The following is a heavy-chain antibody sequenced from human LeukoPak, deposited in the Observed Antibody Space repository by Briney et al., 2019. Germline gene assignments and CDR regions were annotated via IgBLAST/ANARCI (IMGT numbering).Heavy chain of an antibody. CDR2: IYPGDSDT. D-gene: IGHD5-24*01. J-gene: IGHJ4*02. CDR1: GYRFTSYW. CDR3: ARQDGYAYSIDY. V-gene: IGHV5-51*01. Sequence: GESLKISCKGSGYRFTSYWVAWVRQMPGKGLEWMGVIYPGDSDTRYSPPFQGQVTISADESISTAYLQWGSLKASDTALYYCARQDGYAYSIDYWGQGTLVTVSS.